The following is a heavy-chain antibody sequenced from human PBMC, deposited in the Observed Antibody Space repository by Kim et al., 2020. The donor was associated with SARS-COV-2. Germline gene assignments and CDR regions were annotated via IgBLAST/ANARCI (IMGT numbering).Heavy chain of an antibody. V-gene: IGHV3-21*01. Sequence: SVKGRFTNSRDNAKNSLYLQMNSLRAEDTAVYYCAREVAMIVVGNYYFDYWGQGTLVTVSS. J-gene: IGHJ4*02. D-gene: IGHD3-22*01. CDR3: AREVAMIVVGNYYFDY.